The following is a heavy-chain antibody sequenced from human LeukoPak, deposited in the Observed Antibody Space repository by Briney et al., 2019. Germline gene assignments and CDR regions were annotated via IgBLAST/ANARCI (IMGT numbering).Heavy chain of an antibody. Sequence: SETLSLTCAVYGGSFSGYYRSWIRQPPGKGLEWIGEINHSGSTNYNPSLKSRVTISVDTSKNQFSLKLSSVTAADTAVYYCARGPIRLTVTTHFDYWGQGTLVTVSS. CDR3: ARGPIRLTVTTHFDY. V-gene: IGHV4-34*01. CDR2: INHSGST. D-gene: IGHD4-17*01. CDR1: GGSFSGYY. J-gene: IGHJ4*02.